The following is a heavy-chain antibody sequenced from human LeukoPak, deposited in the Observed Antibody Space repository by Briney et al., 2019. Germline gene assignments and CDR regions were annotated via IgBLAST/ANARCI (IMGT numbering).Heavy chain of an antibody. J-gene: IGHJ3*02. D-gene: IGHD6-19*01. CDR2: IYFSGST. CDR3: ARDPGVAGNDAFDI. CDR1: GGSISTYW. V-gene: IGHV4-59*12. Sequence: SETLSLTCTVSGGSISTYWWSWIRQPPGKGLEWIGYIYFSGSTDYNPSLKSRVTMSVDTSKNQFSLKLSSVTAADTAVYYCARDPGVAGNDAFDIWGQGTMVTVSS.